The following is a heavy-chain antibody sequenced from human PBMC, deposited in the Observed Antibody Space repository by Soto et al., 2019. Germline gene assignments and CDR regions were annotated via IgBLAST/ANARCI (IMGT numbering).Heavy chain of an antibody. CDR1: GGSISGYY. V-gene: IGHV4-59*01. CDR2: IYYSGGP. D-gene: IGHD1-26*01. J-gene: IGHJ6*02. Sequence: SETLSLTCTVSGGSISGYYWTWIRQPPGKGLEWIGYIYYSGGPNSNPSLKSRFTISVDTSKNQFSLKLTSVTAADTAVYYCARGRGGTPSYYYGMDVWGQGTTVTASS. CDR3: ARGRGGTPSYYYGMDV.